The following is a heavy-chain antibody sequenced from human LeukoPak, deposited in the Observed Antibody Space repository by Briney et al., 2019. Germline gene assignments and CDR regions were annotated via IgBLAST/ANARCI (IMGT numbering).Heavy chain of an antibody. V-gene: IGHV1-69*04. D-gene: IGHD4-17*01. J-gene: IGHJ4*02. CDR3: ATEWTDDYGDYYPSGDY. CDR1: GGTFSSYA. Sequence: SVKVSCKASGGTFSSYAISWVRQAPGQGLEWMGRIIPILGLANYAQKFQGRVTITADKSTSTAYMELSSLRSEDTAVYYCATEWTDDYGDYYPSGDYWGQGTLVTVSS. CDR2: IIPILGLA.